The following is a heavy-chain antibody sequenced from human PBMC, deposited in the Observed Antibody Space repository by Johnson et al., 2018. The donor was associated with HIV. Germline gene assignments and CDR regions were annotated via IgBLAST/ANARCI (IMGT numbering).Heavy chain of an antibody. CDR2: IKSDGSST. Sequence: VQLVESGGGLVQPGGSLRLSCAASGFTFSRYWMDWVRQAPGKGLVWVSRIKSDGSSTAYADSVKDRFTISRDNSKNTLYLQMNSLRAEDTAVYYCASRPGGDFCSGGSCRPNPYDGFDIWGQGTKVTVSS. CDR1: GFTFSRYW. CDR3: ASRPGGDFCSGGSCRPNPYDGFDI. V-gene: IGHV3-74*02. D-gene: IGHD2-15*01. J-gene: IGHJ3*02.